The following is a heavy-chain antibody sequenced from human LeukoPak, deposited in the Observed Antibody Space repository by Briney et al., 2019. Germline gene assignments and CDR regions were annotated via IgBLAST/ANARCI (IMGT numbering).Heavy chain of an antibody. Sequence: ASVKVSCKPSGYTFNIYGIRWVRQAPGQGLEWMGWISTYNDNTNYAQKFQGRVTMTTHTSTRTAFMELRSLRPDDTAVYYCVRDRDSSGYEYGLDYYYGMDVWGQGTTVTVSS. CDR2: ISTYNDNT. CDR3: VRDRDSSGYEYGLDYYYGMDV. D-gene: IGHD3-22*01. V-gene: IGHV1-18*01. CDR1: GYTFNIYG. J-gene: IGHJ6*02.